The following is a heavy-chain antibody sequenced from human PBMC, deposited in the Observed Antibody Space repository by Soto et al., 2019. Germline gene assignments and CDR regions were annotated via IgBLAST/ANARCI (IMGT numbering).Heavy chain of an antibody. CDR2: IWNDGSNK. J-gene: IGHJ6*02. CDR3: ARALFPDVDIYAMDV. CDR1: GYIFIHCF. V-gene: IGHV3-33*01. D-gene: IGHD5-12*01. Sequence: QVQLVQSGAEVKQPGASVKLSCRASGYIFIHCFMHWVRQAPGKGREWLAIIWNDGSNKFYAGSVQGRFTISRDNSKNTVYLQMNTLSAEDTAVYYCARALFPDVDIYAMDVWGQGTTVTVSS.